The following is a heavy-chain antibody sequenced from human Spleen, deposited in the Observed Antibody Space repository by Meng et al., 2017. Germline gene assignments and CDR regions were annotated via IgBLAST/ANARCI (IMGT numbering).Heavy chain of an antibody. Sequence: ASVKVSCKASGYTFLNYDINWVRQATGQGLEWMGWMNPNSGNTGYAQKFQGRLTMTRDTSISTAYMELSSLRSEDTAVYYCARGLGTVTTYDYWGQGTLVTVSS. CDR2: MNPNSGNT. CDR3: ARGLGTVTTYDY. J-gene: IGHJ4*02. V-gene: IGHV1-8*01. D-gene: IGHD4-17*01. CDR1: GYTFLNYD.